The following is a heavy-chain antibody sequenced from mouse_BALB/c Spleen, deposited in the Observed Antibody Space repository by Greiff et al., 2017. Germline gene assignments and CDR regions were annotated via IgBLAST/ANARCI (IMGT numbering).Heavy chain of an antibody. V-gene: IGHV1-69*02. CDR1: GYTFTSYW. D-gene: IGHD2-1*01. CDR2: IYPSDSYT. Sequence: VQLQQSGAELVRPGASVKLSCKASGYTFTSYWINWVKQRPGQGLEWIGNIYPSDSYTNYNQKFKDKATLTVDKSSSTAYMQLSSPTSEDSAVYYCTYGNYGNAMDYWGQGTSVTVSS. CDR3: TYGNYGNAMDY. J-gene: IGHJ4*01.